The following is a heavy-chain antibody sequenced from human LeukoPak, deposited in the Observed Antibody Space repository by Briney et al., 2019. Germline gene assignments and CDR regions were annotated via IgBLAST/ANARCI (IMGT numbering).Heavy chain of an antibody. CDR1: GFTFSSYS. D-gene: IGHD5-18*01. J-gene: IGHJ4*02. CDR2: ISSSSSTI. V-gene: IGHV3-48*02. Sequence: QTGGSLRLSCAASGFTFSSYSMNWVRQAPGKGLQWVSYISSSSSTIYYADSVKGRFTISRDNAKNSLYLQMNSLRDEDTAVYYCARDLRYSPGVFLDYWGQGTLVTVSS. CDR3: ARDLRYSPGVFLDY.